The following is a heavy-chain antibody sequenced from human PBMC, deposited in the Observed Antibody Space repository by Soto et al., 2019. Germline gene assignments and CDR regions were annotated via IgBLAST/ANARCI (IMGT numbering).Heavy chain of an antibody. D-gene: IGHD3-22*01. V-gene: IGHV3-7*01. J-gene: IGHJ4*02. CDR3: ARDGSLYSSGYPDY. CDR2: IKQDGSEK. CDR1: GFTFSSYW. Sequence: GGSLRLSCAASGFTFSSYWMSWVRQAPGKGLEWVANIKQDGSEKYYVDSVKGRFTISRDNAKNSLYLQMNSLRAEDTAVYYCARDGSLYSSGYPDYWGQGALVTVS.